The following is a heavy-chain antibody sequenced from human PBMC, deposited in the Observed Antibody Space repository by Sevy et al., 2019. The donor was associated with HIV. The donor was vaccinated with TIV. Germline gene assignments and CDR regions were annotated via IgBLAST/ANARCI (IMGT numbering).Heavy chain of an antibody. D-gene: IGHD1-26*01. V-gene: IGHV4-61*02. Sequence: SETLSLTCTVSGDSINSGNSFWSWIRQPAGKGLDWIGRIYRSGRTMYNPSLKGRVTLSVDTSKNQFALKLSSVSAADTAVYFCARDGIKRDYYHGLDVWGQGTTVTVSS. CDR2: IYRSGRT. CDR1: GDSINSGNSF. J-gene: IGHJ6*02. CDR3: ARDGIKRDYYHGLDV.